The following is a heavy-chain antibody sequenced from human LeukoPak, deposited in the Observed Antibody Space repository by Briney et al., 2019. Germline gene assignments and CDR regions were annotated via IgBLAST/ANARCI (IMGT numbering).Heavy chain of an antibody. CDR1: GFTFSSFA. V-gene: IGHV3-23*01. CDR2: IVGSGDTT. D-gene: IGHD4-17*01. Sequence: GGSLRLSCAASGFTFSSFAMSWVRQAPGKGLEWVANIVGSGDTTYYADSVKGRFTISRDNSNNMLYLQMNSLRAEDTALCYCAKRDYGHDSAPPLLNYWGQGTLVTVSS. J-gene: IGHJ4*02. CDR3: AKRDYGHDSAPPLLNY.